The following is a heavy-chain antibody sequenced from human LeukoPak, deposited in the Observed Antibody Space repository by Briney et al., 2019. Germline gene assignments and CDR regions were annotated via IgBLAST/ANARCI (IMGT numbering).Heavy chain of an antibody. Sequence: AASVKVSCKASGYTFTSYDINWVRQATGQGLEWMGWMNPNSGNTGCAQKFQGRVTITRNTSISTAYVELSSLRSEDTAVYYCASTGLRGSYTFDYWGQGTLVTVSS. CDR1: GYTFTSYD. V-gene: IGHV1-8*03. CDR2: MNPNSGNT. J-gene: IGHJ4*02. D-gene: IGHD1-26*01. CDR3: ASTGLRGSYTFDY.